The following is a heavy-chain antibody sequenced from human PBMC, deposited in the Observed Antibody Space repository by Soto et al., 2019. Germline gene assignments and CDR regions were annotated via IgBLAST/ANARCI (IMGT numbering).Heavy chain of an antibody. V-gene: IGHV3-21*01. CDR2: ISSRGDT. Sequence: GGSLRLSCAASGFSFSTYSMNWVRQAPGKGLEWVSSISSRGDTYYADSVKGRFTISRDNAKNSVSLQMDSLRAEDAAVYYCAREETAWPLAYGLDVWGQGTTVTVSS. CDR3: AREETAWPLAYGLDV. D-gene: IGHD2-21*02. CDR1: GFSFSTYS. J-gene: IGHJ6*02.